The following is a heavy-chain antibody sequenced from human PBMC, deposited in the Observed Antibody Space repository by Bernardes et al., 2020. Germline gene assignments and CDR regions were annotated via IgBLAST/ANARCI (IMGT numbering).Heavy chain of an antibody. CDR1: GYTFTSYG. CDR3: ARVRSSSRLEAFDI. CDR2: ISAYNGNT. V-gene: IGHV1-18*01. J-gene: IGHJ3*02. D-gene: IGHD6-13*01. Sequence: ASVTVSCKASGYTFTSYGISWVRQAPGQGLEWMGWISAYNGNTNYAQKLQGRVTMTTDTSTSTAYMELRSLRSDDTAVYYCARVRSSSRLEAFDIWGQGTMVTVSS.